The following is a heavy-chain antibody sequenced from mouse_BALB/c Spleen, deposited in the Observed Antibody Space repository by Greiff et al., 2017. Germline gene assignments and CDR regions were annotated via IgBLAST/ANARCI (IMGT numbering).Heavy chain of an antibody. D-gene: IGHD1-1*02. CDR2: INSNGGST. CDR3: ARRMAYGLYYAMDY. Sequence: EVKLVESGGGLVKLGGSLKLSCAASGFTFSSYYMSWVRQTPEKRLELVAAINSNGGSTYYPDTVKGRFTISRDNAKNTLYLQMSSLKSEDTALYYCARRMAYGLYYAMDYWGQGTSVTVSS. CDR1: GFTFSSYY. J-gene: IGHJ4*01. V-gene: IGHV5-6-2*01.